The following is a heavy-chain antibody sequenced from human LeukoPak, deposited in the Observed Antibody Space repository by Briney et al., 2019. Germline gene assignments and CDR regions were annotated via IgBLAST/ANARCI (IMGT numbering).Heavy chain of an antibody. CDR2: ISGDGGAT. Sequence: GGSLRLSCAASGFTFDDYVMHWVRQAPGKGLEWVSFISGDGGATYYADSAKGRFTISRDNGRKSLYLQMDSLRTEDTALYYCAKGGYTYGGRLFDFWGQGTQVTVSS. V-gene: IGHV3-43*02. D-gene: IGHD5-18*01. CDR3: AKGGYTYGGRLFDF. CDR1: GFTFDDYV. J-gene: IGHJ4*02.